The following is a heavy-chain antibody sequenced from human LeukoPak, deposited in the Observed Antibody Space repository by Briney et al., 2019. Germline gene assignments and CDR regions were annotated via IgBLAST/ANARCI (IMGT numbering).Heavy chain of an antibody. V-gene: IGHV3-30*03. CDR2: ISHDDSGE. D-gene: IGHD6-19*01. CDR3: ARDSSSGWPMVHFDY. J-gene: IGHJ4*02. CDR1: GFTFSNYG. Sequence: GGSLRLSCVASGFTFSNYGMHWVRQAPGKGLEWVAVISHDDSGEWYADSVQGRFTISRDDSRNTLSLQMDSLRAEDTAVYYCARDSSSGWPMVHFDYWGQGTLVTVSS.